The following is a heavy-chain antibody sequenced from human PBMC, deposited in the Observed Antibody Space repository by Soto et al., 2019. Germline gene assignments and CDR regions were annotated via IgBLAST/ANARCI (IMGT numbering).Heavy chain of an antibody. CDR3: VVLWFRELFGAMDV. CDR1: GFTFSSYS. J-gene: IGHJ6*02. Sequence: GGSLRLSCAASGFTFSSYSMNWVRQAPGKGLEWVSSISSSSYIYYADSVKGRFTISRDNAKNSLYLQMNSLRAEDTAVYYCVVLWFRELFGAMDVWGQVTTVTVSS. V-gene: IGHV3-21*01. CDR2: ISSSSYI. D-gene: IGHD3-10*01.